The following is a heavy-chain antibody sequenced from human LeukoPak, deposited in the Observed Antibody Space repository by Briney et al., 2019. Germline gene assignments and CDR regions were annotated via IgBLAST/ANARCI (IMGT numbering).Heavy chain of an antibody. Sequence: GGSLRLSCAASGFTFSSYSMNWVRQAPGKGLEWLSYISSSSDVIYYADSVKGRFTISRDHAKNSLYLQMNSLRVEDTAVYDCARDPGKSYAMDVWGQGTTVTVSS. D-gene: IGHD1-26*01. V-gene: IGHV3-48*04. CDR1: GFTFSSYS. J-gene: IGHJ6*02. CDR2: ISSSSDVI. CDR3: ARDPGKSYAMDV.